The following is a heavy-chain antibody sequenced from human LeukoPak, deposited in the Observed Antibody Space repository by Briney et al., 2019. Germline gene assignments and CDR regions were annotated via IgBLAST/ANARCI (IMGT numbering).Heavy chain of an antibody. V-gene: IGHV4-59*02. J-gene: IGHJ3*02. Sequence: PGGSLRLSCAASGFTVSSNYMSWVRQAPGKGLEWIGYIYYSGSTNYNPSLKSRVTISVDTSKTQFSLKLSSVTAADTAVYYCARSSYYFGADAFDIWGQGTMVTVSS. CDR3: ARSSYYFGADAFDI. CDR1: GFTVSSNY. CDR2: IYYSGST. D-gene: IGHD3-10*01.